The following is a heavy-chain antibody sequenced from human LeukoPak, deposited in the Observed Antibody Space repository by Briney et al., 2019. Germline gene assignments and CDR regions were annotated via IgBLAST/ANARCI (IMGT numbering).Heavy chain of an antibody. CDR3: ARGRSSSWNDVDY. CDR2: INAGNGNT. V-gene: IGHV1-3*01. CDR1: GYTFTSYA. J-gene: IGHJ4*02. Sequence: ASVKVSCKASGYTFTSYAMHWVRQAPGQRLEWMGWINAGNGNTKYSQKFQGRVTITRDTSASTAYMELSSLRSEDTAVYYCARGRSSSWNDVDYWGQGTLVTVSS. D-gene: IGHD6-13*01.